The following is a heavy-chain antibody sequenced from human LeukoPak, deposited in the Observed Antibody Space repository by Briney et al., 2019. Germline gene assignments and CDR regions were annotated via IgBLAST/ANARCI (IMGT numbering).Heavy chain of an antibody. Sequence: ASVKVSCKASGGTFSSYAISWVRQAPGQGLEWMGGIIPIFGTANYAQKLQGRVTMTTDTSTSTAYMELRSLRSDDTAVYYCARDRVDIVVVVAATYYYYGMDVWGQGTTVTVSS. CDR1: GGTFSSYA. D-gene: IGHD2-15*01. V-gene: IGHV1-69*05. CDR2: IIPIFGTA. J-gene: IGHJ6*02. CDR3: ARDRVDIVVVVAATYYYYGMDV.